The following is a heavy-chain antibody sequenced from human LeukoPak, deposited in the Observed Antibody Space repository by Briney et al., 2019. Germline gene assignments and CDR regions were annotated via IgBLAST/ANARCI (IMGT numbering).Heavy chain of an antibody. CDR3: TRDQMNY. Sequence: GGSLRLSCTASEFTVSSNYMLWVRHAPGKGLEWVSLIFSNGDTHYADSVKGRFTISRDSSKNMVYLQMNSLSVGDTGMYYCTRDQMNYWGQGTLVTVSS. D-gene: IGHD5-24*01. V-gene: IGHV3-53*01. J-gene: IGHJ4*02. CDR1: EFTVSSNY. CDR2: IFSNGDT.